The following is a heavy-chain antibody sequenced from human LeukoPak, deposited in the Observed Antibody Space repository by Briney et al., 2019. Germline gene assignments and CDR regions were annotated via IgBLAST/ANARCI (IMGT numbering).Heavy chain of an antibody. V-gene: IGHV1-8*01. CDR3: ARSAYIRSYYHGMDV. J-gene: IGHJ6*02. CDR1: GYSFTSYD. CDR2: MNPNSGNT. Sequence: ASVKVSCKASGYSFTSYDINWVRQATGQGLEWMGWMNPNSGNTGYAQKFQGRVTMTRNTSISTAYMELSSLRSEDTAVYYCARSAYIRSYYHGMDVWGQGTTVTVSS. D-gene: IGHD4-17*01.